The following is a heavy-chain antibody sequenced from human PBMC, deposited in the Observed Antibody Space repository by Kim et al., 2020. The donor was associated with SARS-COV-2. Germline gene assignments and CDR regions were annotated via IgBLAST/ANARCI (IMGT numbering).Heavy chain of an antibody. V-gene: IGHV3-49*02. CDR3: TRNPPFDY. CDR2: GGTT. J-gene: IGHJ4*02. Sequence: GGTTEYAASVKGRFIILRDDSKSIAYLQMNTLKTEDTAVYYCTRNPPFDYWGQGTLVTVSS.